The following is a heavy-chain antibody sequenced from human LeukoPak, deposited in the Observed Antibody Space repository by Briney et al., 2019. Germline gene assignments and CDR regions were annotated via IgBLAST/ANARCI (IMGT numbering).Heavy chain of an antibody. J-gene: IGHJ4*02. CDR1: GFNLSIYS. CDR2: IKQDGSEK. V-gene: IGHV3-7*01. Sequence: GGSLRLSCVASGFNLSIYSMNWVRQAPGKGLEWVANIKQDGSEKYYVDSVKGRFTISRDNAKNSLYLQMNSLRGEDTAVYYCARDLDYHDATGYYRQFDYWGQGTLVTVSS. D-gene: IGHD3-22*01. CDR3: ARDLDYHDATGYYRQFDY.